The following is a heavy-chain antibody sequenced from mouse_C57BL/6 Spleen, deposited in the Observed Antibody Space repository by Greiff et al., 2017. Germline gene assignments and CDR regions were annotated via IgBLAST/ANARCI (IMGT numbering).Heavy chain of an antibody. CDR3: ARQGGYFDV. J-gene: IGHJ1*03. CDR1: GFTFSSYG. CDR2: ISSGGSYT. V-gene: IGHV5-6*01. Sequence: EVKLVESGGDLVKPGGSLKLSCAASGFTFSSYGMSWVRQTPDKRLEWVATISSGGSYTYYPDSVKGRFTISRDKAKNTLYLQMSSLKSEDTAMYYCARQGGYFDVWGTGTTVTVSS.